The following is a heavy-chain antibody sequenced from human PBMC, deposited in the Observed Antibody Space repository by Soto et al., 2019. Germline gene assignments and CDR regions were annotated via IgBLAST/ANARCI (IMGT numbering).Heavy chain of an antibody. D-gene: IGHD2-15*01. CDR1: GYTFTGYY. CDR2: INPNSGGT. Sequence: ASVKVSCKASGYTFTGYYMHWVRQAPGQGLEWMGWINPNSGGTNYAQKFQGWVTMTRDTSISTAYMEMSRLRSDDTAEYYCAREGGYCSGGSCYSSASSGYDSPQLDYWGQGTLVTVSS. V-gene: IGHV1-2*04. CDR3: AREGGYCSGGSCYSSASSGYDSPQLDY. J-gene: IGHJ4*02.